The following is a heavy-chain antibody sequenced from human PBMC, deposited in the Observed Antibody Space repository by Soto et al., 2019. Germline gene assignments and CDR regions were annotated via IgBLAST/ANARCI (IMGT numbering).Heavy chain of an antibody. V-gene: IGHV3-53*01. CDR2: IYSGGST. D-gene: IGHD1-26*01. CDR1: GFTVSSNY. CDR3: ARLTNSGSYSHRRFDY. Sequence: PGGSLRLSCAASGFTVSSNYMSWVRQAPGKGLEWVSVIYSGGSTYYADSVKGRLTISRDNSKNTLYLQMNSLGAEDTAVYYCARLTNSGSYSHRRFDYWGQGTLVTVSS. J-gene: IGHJ4*02.